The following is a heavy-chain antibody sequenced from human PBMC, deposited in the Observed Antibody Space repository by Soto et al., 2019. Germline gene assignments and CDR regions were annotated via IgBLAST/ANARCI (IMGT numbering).Heavy chain of an antibody. V-gene: IGHV1-69*13. CDR1: GGTFSSYA. J-gene: IGHJ4*02. CDR3: ATGVVWIGYFTVDS. Sequence: SVKVSCKASGGTFSSYAISWVRQAPGRGLEWMGGIIPIFGTANYAQKFQGRVTLTADESTGTAYMTLSSLASDDTAVYYCATGVVWIGYFTVDSWGQGTRVTVSS. CDR2: IIPIFGTA. D-gene: IGHD3-3*01.